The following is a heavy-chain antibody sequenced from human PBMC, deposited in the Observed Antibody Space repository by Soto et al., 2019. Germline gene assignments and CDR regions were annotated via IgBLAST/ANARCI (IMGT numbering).Heavy chain of an antibody. CDR2: IRGSGDGA. CDR1: GFTFSNYA. D-gene: IGHD3-22*01. V-gene: IGHV3-23*01. CDR3: AKDGSPCGSGLSCWY. J-gene: IGHJ2*01. Sequence: EVQLLESGGGLVQAGGSLRISCTTSGFTFSNYAMTWVRQAPGKGLESVSAIRGSGDGAFYADSVEGRFTISRDNSKNTLYLQMNSLSAEDTAVYYCAKDGSPCGSGLSCWY.